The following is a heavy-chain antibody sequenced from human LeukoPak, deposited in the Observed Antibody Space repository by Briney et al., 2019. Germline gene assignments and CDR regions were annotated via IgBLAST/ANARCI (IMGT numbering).Heavy chain of an antibody. V-gene: IGHV1-18*01. Sequence: ASVKVSCTASGYTFTSYGISWVRQAPGQGLEWMGWITAYNDNTYYAQKLQGRVTMTTDTSTSTAYMERRSLRSDDTAVYYCARDLRRGSSSWYVSGGDYWGQGTLVTVSS. CDR2: ITAYNDNT. D-gene: IGHD6-13*01. CDR1: GYTFTSYG. J-gene: IGHJ4*02. CDR3: ARDLRRGSSSWYVSGGDY.